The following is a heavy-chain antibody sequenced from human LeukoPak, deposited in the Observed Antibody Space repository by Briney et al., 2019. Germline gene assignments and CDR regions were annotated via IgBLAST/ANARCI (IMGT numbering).Heavy chain of an antibody. Sequence: GASVKVSCKASGYTFTDYYMHWVRQAPGQGLEWMGWINPNSGGAHYAQKFQGRVSMTRDTSISTIYMDLSRLTSGDTAVYYCARQASGGWYYDYWGQGTLVTVSS. D-gene: IGHD6-19*01. CDR2: INPNSGGA. V-gene: IGHV1-2*02. CDR3: ARQASGGWYYDY. J-gene: IGHJ4*02. CDR1: GYTFTDYY.